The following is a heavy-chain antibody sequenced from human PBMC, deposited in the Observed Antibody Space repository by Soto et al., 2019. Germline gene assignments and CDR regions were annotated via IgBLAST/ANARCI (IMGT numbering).Heavy chain of an antibody. V-gene: IGHV3-15*07. CDR1: GFTFSNAW. CDR2: IKSKTDGGTT. D-gene: IGHD6-6*01. J-gene: IGHJ4*02. CDR3: ITDSVEYTRSSVLDY. Sequence: GGSLRLSCAASGFTFSNAWMNWVRQAPGKGMERVGRIKSKTDGGTTDYAAPMKGRFTISRDDSKNTLYLQMNSLKTEDTAVYHCITDSVEYTRSSVLDYWAQRTLLAISS.